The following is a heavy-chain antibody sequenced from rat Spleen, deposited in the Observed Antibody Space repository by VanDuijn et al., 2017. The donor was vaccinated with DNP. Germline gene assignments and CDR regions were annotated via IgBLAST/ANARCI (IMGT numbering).Heavy chain of an antibody. V-gene: IGHV5-27*01. CDR3: TTLGQTYGGYRPHY. D-gene: IGHD1-11*01. Sequence: EVQLVESGGGLVQPGRSLKLSCAASGFTFSNYGMAWVRQAPTKGLEWVASITNSGGSTYYRDSVKGRFTISRDNAKSTLYLQMDSLRSEDTATYYCTTLGQTYGGYRPHYWGQGVMVTVSS. CDR2: ITNSGGST. J-gene: IGHJ2*01. CDR1: GFTFSNYG.